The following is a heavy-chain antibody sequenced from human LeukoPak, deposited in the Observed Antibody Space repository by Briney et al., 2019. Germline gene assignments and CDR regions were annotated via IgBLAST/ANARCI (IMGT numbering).Heavy chain of an antibody. J-gene: IGHJ4*02. V-gene: IGHV3-33*01. CDR1: GFTFSSYG. D-gene: IGHD4-23*01. Sequence: PGRSLRLSCAASGFTFSSYGMHWVRQAPGKGLEWVAVIWYDGSKKYYADSLKGRFTISRDNSKNTLYLQMNSLRAEDTAVYYCARGFSSGNSGFFDSWGQGTLVTVSS. CDR3: ARGFSSGNSGFFDS. CDR2: IWYDGSKK.